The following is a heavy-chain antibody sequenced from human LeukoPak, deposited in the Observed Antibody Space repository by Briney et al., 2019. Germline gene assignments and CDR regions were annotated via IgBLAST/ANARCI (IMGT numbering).Heavy chain of an antibody. CDR3: ARVGDLFGAHRVRGLPPDYYYMDV. CDR2: INHSGSS. D-gene: IGHD3-10*01. V-gene: IGHV4-34*01. Sequence: SETLSLTCALSGGSITDYFYNWVRQPPGKGLEWIGEINHSGSSTYNPSLKSRVIISVDTSKNQFSLKLTSVTAADTAVYYCARVGDLFGAHRVRGLPPDYYYMDVWGKGTMVAVSS. CDR1: GGSITDYF. J-gene: IGHJ6*03.